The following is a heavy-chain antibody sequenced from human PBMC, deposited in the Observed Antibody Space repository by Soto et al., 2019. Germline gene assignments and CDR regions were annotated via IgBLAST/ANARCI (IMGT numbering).Heavy chain of an antibody. J-gene: IGHJ5*02. CDR3: TRLPYGGNVPNWFNP. CDR1: GFTFSGSA. V-gene: IGHV3-73*01. D-gene: IGHD4-17*01. Sequence: GGSLRLSCAASGFTFSGSAMHWVRQASGKGLEWVGRIRSKANSYATAYAASVKGRFTISRDDSKNTAYLQMNSLKTEDTAVYYCTRLPYGGNVPNWFNPWGQGTLVTVSS. CDR2: IRSKANSYAT.